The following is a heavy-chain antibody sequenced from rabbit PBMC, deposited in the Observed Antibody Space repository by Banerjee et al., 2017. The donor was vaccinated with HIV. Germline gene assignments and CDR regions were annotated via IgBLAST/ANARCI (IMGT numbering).Heavy chain of an antibody. CDR2: IGAGSSGTT. CDR1: GFTLSSYW. CDR3: ARDPDSSGWMKFNL. V-gene: IGHV1S45*01. J-gene: IGHJ4*01. Sequence: QEQLVESGGGLVQPEGSLTLTCKASGFTLSSYWMWWVRQAPGKGLEWIACIGAGSSGTTYYASWAKGRFTISKTSSTTVTLQMTSLTAADTATYFCARDPDSSGWMKFNLWGPGTLVTVS. D-gene: IGHD4-1*01.